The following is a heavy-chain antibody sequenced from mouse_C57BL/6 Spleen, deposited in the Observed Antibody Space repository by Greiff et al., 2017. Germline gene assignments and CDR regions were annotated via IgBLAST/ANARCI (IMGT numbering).Heavy chain of an antibody. D-gene: IGHD2-1*01. J-gene: IGHJ4*01. CDR2: IWTGGGT. CDR3: AIYGNYEGGAMDY. Sequence: VQGVESGPGLVAPSQSLSITCTVSGFSLTSYAISWVRQPPGKGLEWLGVIWTGGGTNYNSALKSRLSISKDNSKSQVFLKMNRLQTDDTARYYCAIYGNYEGGAMDYWGQGTSVTVSS. V-gene: IGHV2-9-1*01. CDR1: GFSLTSYA.